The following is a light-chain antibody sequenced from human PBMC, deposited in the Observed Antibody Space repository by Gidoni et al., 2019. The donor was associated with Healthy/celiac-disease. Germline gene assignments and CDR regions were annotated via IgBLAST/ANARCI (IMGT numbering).Light chain of an antibody. CDR3: QQYNNWPYT. CDR1: QSISSN. J-gene: IGKJ2*01. CDR2: DAS. Sequence: EIVMTQSPATLSVSPGERATLSCRASQSISSNLAWYQQKPGQAPRLLIYDASTRATGIPARFSGGGSGTEFTLTISSLQSEDVAVYYCQQYNNWPYTFGQGTKLEIK. V-gene: IGKV3-15*01.